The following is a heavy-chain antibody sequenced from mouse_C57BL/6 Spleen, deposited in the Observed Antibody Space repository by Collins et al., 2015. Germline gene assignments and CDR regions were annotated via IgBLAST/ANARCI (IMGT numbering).Heavy chain of an antibody. CDR3: APGDYGSFAY. CDR1: SYD. D-gene: IGHD2-4*01. CDR2: IYPRDGGT. J-gene: IGHJ3*01. Sequence: SYDINWVRQRPGQGLEWIGWIYPRDGGTNYNENFKGKATLTVDKSSSTAYMQLSSLTSEDSAVYYCAPGDYGSFAYWGQGTLVTVSA. V-gene: IGHV1-85*01.